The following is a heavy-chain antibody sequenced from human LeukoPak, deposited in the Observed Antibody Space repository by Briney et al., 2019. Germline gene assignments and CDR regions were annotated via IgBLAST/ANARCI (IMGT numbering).Heavy chain of an antibody. CDR1: GGTFSSYA. D-gene: IGHD2-21*02. Sequence: ASVKVSCKASGGTFSSYAISWVRQAPGQGLEWMGGIIPFFGTANYAQKFQGRVTITTDESTSTAYMELSSLRSEDTAVYYCARDSCGGDCYPGSYAFDIWGQGTMVTVSS. V-gene: IGHV1-69*05. CDR3: ARDSCGGDCYPGSYAFDI. CDR2: IIPFFGTA. J-gene: IGHJ3*02.